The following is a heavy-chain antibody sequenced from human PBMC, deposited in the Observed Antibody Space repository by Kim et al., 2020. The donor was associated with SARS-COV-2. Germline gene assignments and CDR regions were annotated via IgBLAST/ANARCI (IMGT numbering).Heavy chain of an antibody. CDR2: IYYSGST. CDR3: AREGYGDTTIDY. V-gene: IGHV4-59*01. D-gene: IGHD4-17*01. CDR1: GGSISSYY. Sequence: SETLSLTCTVSGGSISSYYWSWIRQPPGKGLEWIGYIYYSGSTNYNPSLKSRVTISVDTSKNQFSLKLSSVTAADTAVYYCAREGYGDTTIDYWGQGTLVTVSS. J-gene: IGHJ4*02.